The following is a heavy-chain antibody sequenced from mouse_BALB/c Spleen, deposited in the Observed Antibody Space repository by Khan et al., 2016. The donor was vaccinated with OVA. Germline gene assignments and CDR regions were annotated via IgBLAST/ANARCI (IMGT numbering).Heavy chain of an antibody. D-gene: IGHD6-1*01. CDR1: GYIFTSYW. J-gene: IGHJ2*01. CDR3: AREEPFYYFDY. CDR2: IYPGTDNT. Sequence: QVQLQQSGAELMRPGASVKLSCKTSGYIFTSYWIHWVKPRSGQGLAWIARIYPGTDNTYYNEKFKDKATLTADKSSTTAYMQLSSLKSEDSAVYFCAREEPFYYFDYWGQGTTLTVSS. V-gene: IGHV1S132*01.